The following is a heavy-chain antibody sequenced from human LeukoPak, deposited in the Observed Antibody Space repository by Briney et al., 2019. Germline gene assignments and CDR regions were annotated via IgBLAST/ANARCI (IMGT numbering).Heavy chain of an antibody. D-gene: IGHD3-10*02. J-gene: IGHJ6*04. CDR1: GFTFDDYA. V-gene: IGHV3-9*01. CDR2: ISWNSDSI. CDR3: AELGITMIGGV. Sequence: PGRSLRLSCAASGFTFDDYAMHWVRHAPGKGLEWVSGISWNSDSIGYADSVKGRFTISRDNAKNSLYLQMNSLRAEDTAVYYCAELGITMIGGVWGKGTTVTISS.